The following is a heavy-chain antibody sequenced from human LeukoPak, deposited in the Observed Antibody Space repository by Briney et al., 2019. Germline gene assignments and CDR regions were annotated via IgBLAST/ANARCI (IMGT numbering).Heavy chain of an antibody. CDR3: ARDTGGIGSYPDY. CDR1: GFNFSIYS. CDR2: ISSTSNPI. D-gene: IGHD1-26*01. Sequence: GGSLRLSCAASGFNFSIYSMNWVRQAPGKGLEWLSYISSTSNPIYYADSVNGRFTIFRDHAKNSLYLQMDSLRVDDTAVYYCARDTGGIGSYPDYWGQGTLVTVSS. V-gene: IGHV3-48*01. J-gene: IGHJ4*02.